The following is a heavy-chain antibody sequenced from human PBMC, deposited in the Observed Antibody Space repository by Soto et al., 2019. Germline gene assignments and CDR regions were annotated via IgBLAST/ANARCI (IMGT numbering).Heavy chain of an antibody. D-gene: IGHD6-19*01. CDR2: IIPIFGTA. Sequence: ASVKVSCKASGGTFSSYAISWVRQAPGQGLEWMGGIIPIFGTANYAQKFQGRVTITADESTSTAYMELSSLRSEDTAVYYSARDRSSGWYSGSDSWGQGTLVTLS. J-gene: IGHJ4*02. V-gene: IGHV1-69*13. CDR1: GGTFSSYA. CDR3: ARDRSSGWYSGSDS.